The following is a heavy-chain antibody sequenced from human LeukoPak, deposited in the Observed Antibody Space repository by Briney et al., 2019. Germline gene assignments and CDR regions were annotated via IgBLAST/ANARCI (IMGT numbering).Heavy chain of an antibody. CDR1: GFTFDDYG. J-gene: IGHJ4*02. V-gene: IGHV3-20*04. CDR3: ARVGYYYDSSGYYSYFDY. D-gene: IGHD3-22*01. CDR2: INWNGGST. Sequence: PGGSLRLSCAASGFTFDDYGMSWVRQAPGKGLEWVSGINWNGGSTGYADSVKGRFTISRDNAKNSLYLQMNSLRAEDTALYYCARVGYYYDSSGYYSYFDYRGQGTLVTVSS.